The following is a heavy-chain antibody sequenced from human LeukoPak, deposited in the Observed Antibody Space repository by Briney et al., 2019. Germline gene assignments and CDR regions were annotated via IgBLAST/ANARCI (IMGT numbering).Heavy chain of an antibody. CDR3: ARHIYDSSGSNFDY. D-gene: IGHD3-22*01. CDR1: SGSISSSNYY. V-gene: IGHV4-39*01. J-gene: IGHJ4*02. CDR2: IYYSGST. Sequence: SETLSLTCNVSSGSISSSNYYWGWIRQPPGKGLEWIVSIYYSGSTYSNPSLKSRVTMSVDPSKNQFSLKLSSVTAADTAVYYCARHIYDSSGSNFDYWGQGTLVTVSS.